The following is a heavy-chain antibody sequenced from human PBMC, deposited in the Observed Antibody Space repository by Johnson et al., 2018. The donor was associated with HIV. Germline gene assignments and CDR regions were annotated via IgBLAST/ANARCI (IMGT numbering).Heavy chain of an antibody. D-gene: IGHD3-22*01. V-gene: IGHV3-74*02. J-gene: IGHJ3*02. CDR1: GLSFSRSW. CDR2: TNNDGSTT. CDR3: ARVVVITYHDAFDI. Sequence: VQLVESGGGLVKPGGSLRLSCAASGLSFSRSWMHWVRQAPGKGLVWVSRTNNDGSTTTYADSVKGRFTVSRDNAKNSLYLQMNSLRAEDTAVYYCARVVVITYHDAFDIWGQGTMVTVSS.